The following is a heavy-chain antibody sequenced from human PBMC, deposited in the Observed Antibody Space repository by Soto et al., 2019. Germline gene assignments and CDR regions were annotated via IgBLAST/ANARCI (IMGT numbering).Heavy chain of an antibody. V-gene: IGHV4-30-4*01. CDR1: GGSISSGDYY. J-gene: IGHJ5*02. CDR3: ARVEEDPGITGTTNWFDP. Sequence: QVQLQESGPGLVKPSQTLSLTCTVSGGSISSGDYYWSWIRQPPGKGLEWTGYIYYSGSTYYNPSLKGRVTISVDTSKNQFSLKLSSVTAADTAVYYCARVEEDPGITGTTNWFDPWGQGTLVTVSS. D-gene: IGHD1-7*01. CDR2: IYYSGST.